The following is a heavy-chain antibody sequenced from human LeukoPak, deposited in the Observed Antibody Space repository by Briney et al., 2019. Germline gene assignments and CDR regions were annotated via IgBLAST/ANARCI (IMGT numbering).Heavy chain of an antibody. CDR1: GFTFSSYA. Sequence: GGSLRLSCAASGFTFSSYAMSWVRQAPGKGLEWVSAISGSGGSTYYADSVKGRFTISRDNSKNTQYLQMNSLRAEDTAVYYCAKDPSGILTGYYDYWGQGTLVTVSS. D-gene: IGHD3-9*01. CDR3: AKDPSGILTGYYDY. CDR2: ISGSGGST. V-gene: IGHV3-23*01. J-gene: IGHJ4*02.